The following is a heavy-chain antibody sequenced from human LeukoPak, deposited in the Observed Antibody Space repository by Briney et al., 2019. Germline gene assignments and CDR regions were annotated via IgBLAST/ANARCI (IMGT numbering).Heavy chain of an antibody. CDR1: GLTFSSYA. J-gene: IGHJ3*02. V-gene: IGHV3-11*01. CDR2: ISSSGSTI. Sequence: GGSLRLSCAASGLTFSSYAMSWIRQAPGKGLEGVSYISSSGSTIYYADSVKGRFTISRDNAKNSLYLQMNSLRAEDTAVYYCARDRMESAFDIWGQGTMVTVSS. D-gene: IGHD3-3*01. CDR3: ARDRMESAFDI.